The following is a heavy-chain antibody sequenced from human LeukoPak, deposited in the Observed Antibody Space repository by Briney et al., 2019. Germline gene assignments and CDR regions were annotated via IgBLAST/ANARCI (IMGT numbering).Heavy chain of an antibody. Sequence: GRSLRLSCAASGFTFSNYEMNWVRQAPGKGLEWVSYISSSGSTIYYADSVKGRFTISRDNAKNSLYLQMNSLRAEDTAVYYCARDLPYYDILTGYQNYYYYGMDVWGQGTTVTVSS. CDR2: ISSSGSTI. J-gene: IGHJ6*02. V-gene: IGHV3-48*03. CDR1: GFTFSNYE. D-gene: IGHD3-9*01. CDR3: ARDLPYYDILTGYQNYYYYGMDV.